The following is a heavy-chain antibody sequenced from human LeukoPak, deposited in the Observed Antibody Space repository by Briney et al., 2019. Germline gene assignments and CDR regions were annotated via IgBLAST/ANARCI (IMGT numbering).Heavy chain of an antibody. Sequence: GGSLRLSCAASGFTFSSYWMHWVRQGPGKGLVWVSRIKSDGSSTSYADSVKGRFTISRDNAKNSLFLQMDSLRGEDTAVYYCARCTTGKTFGSLREIKKSREIDFWGRGTLVTVSS. J-gene: IGHJ4*02. CDR3: ARCTTGKTFGSLREIKKSREIDF. D-gene: IGHD1-1*01. CDR1: GFTFSSYW. CDR2: IKSDGSST. V-gene: IGHV3-74*01.